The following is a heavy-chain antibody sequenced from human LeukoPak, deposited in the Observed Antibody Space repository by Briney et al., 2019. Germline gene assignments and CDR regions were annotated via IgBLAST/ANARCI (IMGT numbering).Heavy chain of an antibody. CDR3: AKGGSGSYYIPRYYYGMDV. V-gene: IGHV3-53*05. J-gene: IGHJ6*02. D-gene: IGHD3-10*01. Sequence: GGSLRLSCAASGFTVSSNYMSWVRQAPGKGLEWVSIIYSGGSTYYADSVKGRFTISRDNSKNSLYLQMNSLRTEDTALYYCAKGGSGSYYIPRYYYGMDVWGQGTTVTVSS. CDR2: IYSGGST. CDR1: GFTVSSNY.